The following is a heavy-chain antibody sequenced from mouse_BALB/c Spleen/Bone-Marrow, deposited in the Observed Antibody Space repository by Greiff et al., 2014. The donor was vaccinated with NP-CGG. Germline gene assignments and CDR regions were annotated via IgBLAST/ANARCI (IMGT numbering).Heavy chain of an antibody. CDR3: ARLDSSGSNYFDY. CDR1: GFSFSTYA. D-gene: IGHD3-2*01. CDR2: INSGGSYT. V-gene: IGHV5-9-4*01. J-gene: IGHJ2*01. Sequence: EVQRVESGGGLVKPGGSLKLACAASGFSFSTYAMSWVRQSPEKRLEWVATINSGGSYTYYPDTVTGRFTISRDNAKNTLYLEMSSLRSEDAAMYYCARLDSSGSNYFDYWGQGTTLTVSS.